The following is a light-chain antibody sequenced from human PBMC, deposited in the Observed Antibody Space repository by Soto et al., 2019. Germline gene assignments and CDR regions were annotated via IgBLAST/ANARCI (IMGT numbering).Light chain of an antibody. CDR3: SSYTTSNTRQIV. V-gene: IGLV2-14*01. J-gene: IGLJ1*01. CDR2: DVS. CDR1: NSDVGGYNY. Sequence: QSALTQPASVSGSPGQSITISCTGTNSDVGGYNYVSWYQQHPGKAPKFMIYDVSSRPSGVSDRFSGSKSGNTASLTISGLQAEDEAAYYCSSYTTSNTRQIVFGTGTKLTVL.